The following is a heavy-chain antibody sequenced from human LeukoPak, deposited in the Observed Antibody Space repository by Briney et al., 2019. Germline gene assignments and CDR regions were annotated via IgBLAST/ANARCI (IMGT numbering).Heavy chain of an antibody. J-gene: IGHJ4*02. V-gene: IGHV3-23*01. CDR1: GFTFSSYA. D-gene: IGHD3-22*01. CDR2: ISGSSTRT. Sequence: GGSLRLSCTDSGFTFSSYAMNWVRQAPGKGLEWVSSISGSSTRTYYTDSVKGRFTISRDNPKSTLYLQMSSLRAEDTAVYYCAKQRDYYDSSGYYRGYYFDYWGQGTLVTVSS. CDR3: AKQRDYYDSSGYYRGYYFDY.